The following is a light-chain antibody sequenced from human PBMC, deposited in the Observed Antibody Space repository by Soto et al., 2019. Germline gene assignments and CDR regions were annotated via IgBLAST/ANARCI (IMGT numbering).Light chain of an antibody. V-gene: IGKV3-15*01. Sequence: EIVMTQSPATLSVSPGERATLSCRASQSVSSNLAWSQQKPGQAPRLLIYGASTRATGIPARFSGSGSGTEFTLTISSLQSADLAVYYCQQYNNWPYTFGQGTKLEIK. J-gene: IGKJ2*01. CDR2: GAS. CDR3: QQYNNWPYT. CDR1: QSVSSN.